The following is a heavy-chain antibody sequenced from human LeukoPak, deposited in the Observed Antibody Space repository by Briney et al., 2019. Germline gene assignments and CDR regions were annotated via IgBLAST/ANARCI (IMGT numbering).Heavy chain of an antibody. D-gene: IGHD3-10*01. J-gene: IGHJ4*02. V-gene: IGHV3-30*02. CDR2: ISDSGGDK. CDR1: GFTFSRYG. CDR3: ARDGGSESYAFDY. Sequence: GGSLRLSCAASGFTFSRYGFHWVRQAPGKGLEWVAFISDSGGDKWCADSVKGRLTISRDKSKNTVNLQMSSLRVEDTALYYCARDGGSESYAFDYWGQGTQVTVSS.